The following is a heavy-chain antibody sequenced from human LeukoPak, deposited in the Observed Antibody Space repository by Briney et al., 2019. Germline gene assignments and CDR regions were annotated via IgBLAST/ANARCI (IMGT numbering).Heavy chain of an antibody. CDR1: GGSISSYY. CDR3: ARPSLIPSYGDAFDI. D-gene: IGHD3-16*01. Sequence: SETPSLTCTVSGGSISSYYWSWIRQPPGKGLEWIGYIYYSGSTNYNPSLKSRVTISVDASKNQFSLKLSSVTAADTAVYYCARPSLIPSYGDAFDIWGQGTMVTVSS. J-gene: IGHJ3*02. V-gene: IGHV4-59*08. CDR2: IYYSGST.